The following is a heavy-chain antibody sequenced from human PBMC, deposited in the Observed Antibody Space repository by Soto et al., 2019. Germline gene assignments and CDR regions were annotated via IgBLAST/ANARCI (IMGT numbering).Heavy chain of an antibody. CDR2: IKQDGSEK. J-gene: IGHJ4*02. CDR3: ARDDSSGLVTPKAYFDY. CDR1: GFTFSSYW. D-gene: IGHD6-19*01. V-gene: IGHV3-7*05. Sequence: GGSLRLSCAASGFTFSSYWMSWVRQAPGKGLEWVANIKQDGSEKYYVDSVKGRFTISRDNAKNSLYLQMNSLRAEDTAVYYCARDDSSGLVTPKAYFDYWGQGTLVTVSS.